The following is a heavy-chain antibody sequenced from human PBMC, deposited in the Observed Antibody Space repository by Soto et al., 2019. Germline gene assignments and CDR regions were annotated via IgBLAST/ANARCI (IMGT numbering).Heavy chain of an antibody. D-gene: IGHD4-17*01. CDR2: TYYRSKWYY. J-gene: IGHJ4*02. CDR1: GDSVSSNSAG. V-gene: IGHV6-1*01. Sequence: SQTLSLPCAITGDSVSSNSAGWSWVRQSPSRGLEWLGRTYYRSKWYYEYAVSVRGRITINPDTSKNRFSLSLNSVTASDTAVYFCVSQRTTVPTQAYFDYWGPGALVTVSS. CDR3: VSQRTTVPTQAYFDY.